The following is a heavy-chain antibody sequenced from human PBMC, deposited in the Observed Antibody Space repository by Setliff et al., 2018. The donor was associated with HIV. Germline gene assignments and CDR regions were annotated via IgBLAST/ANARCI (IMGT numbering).Heavy chain of an antibody. V-gene: IGHV3-7*01. J-gene: IGHJ4*02. Sequence: RLSCAASGFTFSNYWMNWVRQAPGKGLEWVANIKQDGSEKYYADSVKGRFTISRDNAKNSLYLQMNSLRAEDTAVYYCARGNTMVTDFDYWGQGTLVTVSS. CDR3: ARGNTMVTDFDY. D-gene: IGHD3-10*01. CDR1: GFTFSNYW. CDR2: IKQDGSEK.